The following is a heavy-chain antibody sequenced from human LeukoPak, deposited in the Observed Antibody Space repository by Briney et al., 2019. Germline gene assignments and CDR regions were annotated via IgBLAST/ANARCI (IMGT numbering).Heavy chain of an antibody. J-gene: IGHJ4*02. Sequence: GESLKISCKGSGYSFTSYWIGWVRQMPGKGLEWMGIIYPGDSDTRYSPSFQVQVTISADKSISTAYLQWSSLKASDTAMFYCGRVVGAYMECYFDYWGQGTLVTVSS. CDR2: IYPGDSDT. D-gene: IGHD1-26*01. V-gene: IGHV5-51*01. CDR1: GYSFTSYW. CDR3: GRVVGAYMECYFDY.